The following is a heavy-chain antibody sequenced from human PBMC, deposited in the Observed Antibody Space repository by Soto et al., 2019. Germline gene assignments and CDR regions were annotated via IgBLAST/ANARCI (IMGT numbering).Heavy chain of an antibody. CDR3: AREGCSGGSCYPIGE. CDR2: IWYDGSNK. J-gene: IGHJ4*02. CDR1: GFTFSSYG. D-gene: IGHD2-15*01. Sequence: QVQLVESGGGVVQPGRSLRLSCAASGFTFSSYGMHWVRQAQGKGLEWVAVIWYDGSNKYYADSVKGRFTISRDNSKNTLYLQMNSLRAEDTAVYYCAREGCSGGSCYPIGEWGQGTLVTVSS. V-gene: IGHV3-33*01.